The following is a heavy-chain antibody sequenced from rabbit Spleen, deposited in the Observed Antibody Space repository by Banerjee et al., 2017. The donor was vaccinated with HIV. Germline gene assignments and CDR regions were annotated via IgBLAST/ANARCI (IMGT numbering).Heavy chain of an antibody. CDR1: GFSFSSGYY. J-gene: IGHJ6*01. CDR2: IAGSSSGFT. D-gene: IGHD8-1*01. CDR3: ARDTGSSFSSYGMDL. V-gene: IGHV1S40*01. Sequence: QSLVESGGDLVKPGASLTLSCTASGFSFSSGYYICWVRQAPGKGLEWISCIAGSSSGFTYSATWAKGRFAISKTSPTTVTLQMTSLTAADTATYFCARDTGSSFSSYGMDLWGPGTLVTVS.